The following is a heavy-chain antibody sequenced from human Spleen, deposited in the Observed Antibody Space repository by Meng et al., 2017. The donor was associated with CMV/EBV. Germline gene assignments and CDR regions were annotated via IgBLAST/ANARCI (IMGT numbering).Heavy chain of an antibody. D-gene: IGHD2-2*01. V-gene: IGHV3-21*01. Sequence: GESLKISCAASGFTFSGYAMSWVRQAPGKGLEWVSSISSSSTYIYYADSVKGRFTISRDNAKNSLSLQMNSLRAEDTAVYYCARDPWDIVAIPAAPDNWGQGTLVTVSS. CDR1: GFTFSGYA. J-gene: IGHJ4*02. CDR2: ISSSSTYI. CDR3: ARDPWDIVAIPAAPDN.